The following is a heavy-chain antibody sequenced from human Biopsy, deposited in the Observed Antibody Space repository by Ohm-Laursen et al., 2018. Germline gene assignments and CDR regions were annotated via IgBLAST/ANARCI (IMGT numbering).Heavy chain of an antibody. Sequence: ASVKVSCKGSGYTVNDYFLHWLRQAPGQGPEWMGGISPNSGGTNYAQKFQGRVTMTTDTSTSTVYLELRRLISDDTAVYYCARDIMNRIAGLVARSDVFDVWGQGTLVTVSS. D-gene: IGHD3-16*01. CDR2: ISPNSGGT. V-gene: IGHV1-2*02. CDR1: GYTVNDYF. CDR3: ARDIMNRIAGLVARSDVFDV. J-gene: IGHJ3*01.